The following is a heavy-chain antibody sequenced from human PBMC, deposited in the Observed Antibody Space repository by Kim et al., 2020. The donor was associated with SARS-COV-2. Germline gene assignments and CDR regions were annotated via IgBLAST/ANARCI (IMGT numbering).Heavy chain of an antibody. Sequence: SETLSLTCTVSGGFVTSSSSYWGWIRQPPGKGLEWIGNVYYSGGTYYNPSPKSRVSISLDTSKNQFSLKLSSVTAADTAVYYCARGLKLRGVNFDYWGQGTLVTVSS. CDR1: GGFVTSSSSY. J-gene: IGHJ4*02. V-gene: IGHV4-39*07. CDR3: ARGLKLRGVNFDY. CDR2: VYYSGGT. D-gene: IGHD3-10*01.